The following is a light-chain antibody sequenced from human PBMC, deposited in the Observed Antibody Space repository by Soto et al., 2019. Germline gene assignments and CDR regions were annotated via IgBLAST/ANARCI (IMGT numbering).Light chain of an antibody. V-gene: IGKV3-20*01. CDR2: GAF. Sequence: EIVLTQSPGTLSLSPGERATLSCRASQSVSSNYVAWYQQKPGQAPRLLIYGAFSRASGIPDRFSGRGSGTDFTLTISRLEPEDFADYYCQQYGTSPAWTFGQGTKVDI. J-gene: IGKJ1*01. CDR1: QSVSSNY. CDR3: QQYGTSPAWT.